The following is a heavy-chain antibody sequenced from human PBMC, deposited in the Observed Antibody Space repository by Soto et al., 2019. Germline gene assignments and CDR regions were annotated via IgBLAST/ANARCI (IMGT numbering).Heavy chain of an antibody. CDR2: VSNDGRNK. V-gene: IGHV3-30-3*01. J-gene: IGHJ4*02. Sequence: QVQLLESGGGVVQPGRSLRLSCAASGFTFSSYAMHWVRQPPGKGLEWVAVVSNDGRNKFYADSVRGRFTISRDSSKNPLYWEMDSRGVGDTAVFYCARGQHGFDHWGPGSLV. CDR3: ARGQHGFDH. CDR1: GFTFSSYA. D-gene: IGHD2-8*01.